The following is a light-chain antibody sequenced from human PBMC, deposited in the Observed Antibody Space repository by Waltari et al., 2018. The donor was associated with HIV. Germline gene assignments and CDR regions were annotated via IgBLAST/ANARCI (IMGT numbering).Light chain of an antibody. CDR3: GTWDSSLSAGV. V-gene: IGLV1-51*01. J-gene: IGLJ3*02. CDR1: SSNIGNNF. Sequence: QSVLTQPPSVSAAPGQKVTISCSGNSSNIGNNFVSWYQQFPGTAPKLLIYDTEKRPSWSPERLSGSKSGTSATLGITGLQTGDEAVYYCGTWDSSLSAGVFGGGTKVTVL. CDR2: DTE.